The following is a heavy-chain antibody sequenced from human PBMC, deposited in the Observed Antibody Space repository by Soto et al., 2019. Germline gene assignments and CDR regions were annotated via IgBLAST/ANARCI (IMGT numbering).Heavy chain of an antibody. CDR1: GYTFTSYG. Sequence: QVQLVQSGAEVKKPGASVKVSCKASGYTFTSYGISWVRQAPGQGLEWMGWISAYNGNTNYAQKLQGRVTMTTDTSTSTAYMELRSPRSDDTAVYYCARDSSSSDSYYYYGMDVWGQGTTVTVSS. CDR2: ISAYNGNT. CDR3: ARDSSSSDSYYYYGMDV. D-gene: IGHD6-6*01. V-gene: IGHV1-18*01. J-gene: IGHJ6*02.